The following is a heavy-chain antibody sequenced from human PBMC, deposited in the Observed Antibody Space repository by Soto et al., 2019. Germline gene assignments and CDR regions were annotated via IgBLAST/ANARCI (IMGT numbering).Heavy chain of an antibody. J-gene: IGHJ5*02. V-gene: IGHV3-48*01. Sequence: PVWPLRLSCSASLFTFSSYSMNLVVQYPGKGLEWVSYISSSSSTIYYADSVKGRFTISRDNAKNSLYLQMNSLRAEDTAVYYCARHPERIAQIGWFDTWGQGTLVTVSS. CDR2: ISSSSSTI. D-gene: IGHD6-13*01. CDR1: LFTFSSYS. CDR3: ARHPERIAQIGWFDT.